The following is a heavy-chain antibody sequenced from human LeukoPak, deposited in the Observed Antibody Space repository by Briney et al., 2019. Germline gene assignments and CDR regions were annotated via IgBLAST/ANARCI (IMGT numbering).Heavy chain of an antibody. V-gene: IGHV1-2*04. CDR3: ARGSIVVVPAAMECLDY. D-gene: IGHD2-2*01. Sequence: ASVKVSCKASGYTFTGYYMHWVRQAPGQGLEWMGWINPNSGGTNYAQKFQGWVTMTTDTSTSTAYMELRSLRSDDTAVYYCARGSIVVVPAAMECLDYWDQGTLVTVSS. CDR2: INPNSGGT. CDR1: GYTFTGYY. J-gene: IGHJ4*02.